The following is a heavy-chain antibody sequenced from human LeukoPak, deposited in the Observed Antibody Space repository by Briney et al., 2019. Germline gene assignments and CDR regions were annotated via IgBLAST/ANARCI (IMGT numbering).Heavy chain of an antibody. CDR1: GYTFTGYY. D-gene: IGHD3-10*02. CDR2: MNPGNGGS. Sequence: ASVKVSCKTSGYTFTGYYIHWMRQAPGQGPEWMGWMNPGNGGSTYAQNFQGWVSMTRDTSVSTAHLELSSLKSDDTAVYYCARDRGIAGTMLLFGYWGQGTLVTVSS. V-gene: IGHV1-2*04. CDR3: ARDRGIAGTMLLFGY. J-gene: IGHJ4*02.